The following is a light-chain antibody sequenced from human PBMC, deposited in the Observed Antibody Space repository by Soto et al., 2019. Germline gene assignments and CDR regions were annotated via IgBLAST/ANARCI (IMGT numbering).Light chain of an antibody. J-gene: IGLJ2*01. Sequence: QSVLTQPRSVSGSPGQSVTISCTGTRSDVGGYNYVSWYQQHPGKAPKLMIYDVSKRPSGVPDRFSGSKSGNTDSLTISGLQAEDEADYYCCSYAGSSTSVFGGGTKLTVL. CDR3: CSYAGSSTSV. CDR1: RSDVGGYNY. CDR2: DVS. V-gene: IGLV2-11*01.